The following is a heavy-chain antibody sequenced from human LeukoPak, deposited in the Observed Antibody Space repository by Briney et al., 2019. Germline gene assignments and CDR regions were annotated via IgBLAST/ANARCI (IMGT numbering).Heavy chain of an antibody. V-gene: IGHV4-39*07. Sequence: SETLSLTCTVSGGSISSSSYYWGWIRQPPGKGLEWIGSIYYSGSTYYNPSLKSRVTISVDKSKNQFSLKLSSVTAADTAVYYCAREGSEPYYMDVWGKGTTVTVSS. CDR2: IYYSGST. CDR3: AREGSEPYYMDV. J-gene: IGHJ6*03. CDR1: GGSISSSSYY.